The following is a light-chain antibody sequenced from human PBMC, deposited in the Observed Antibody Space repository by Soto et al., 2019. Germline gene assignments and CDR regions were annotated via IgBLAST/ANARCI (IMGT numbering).Light chain of an antibody. CDR1: SSDVGGYNY. J-gene: IGLJ1*01. V-gene: IGLV2-11*01. CDR3: CSYAGSYTFV. CDR2: DVS. Sequence: LTQPRSVSGSPGQSVTISCTGTSSDVGGYNYVSWYQQHPGKAPKLMIYDVSERPSGVPDRFSGSKSGNTASLTISGLQAEDEADYYCCSYAGSYTFVFGTGTKVTVL.